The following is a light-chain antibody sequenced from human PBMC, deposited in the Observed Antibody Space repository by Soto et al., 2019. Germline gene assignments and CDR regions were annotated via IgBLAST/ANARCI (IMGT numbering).Light chain of an antibody. CDR3: QQYYSTPRT. J-gene: IGKJ1*01. Sequence: EIVMAQSPATLSVSPGERATLSCRASQSVSNNLAWYHQKPGQAPRLLIYLASTRATGIPARFSGSGSGTEFTLTISSLQSEDFAVYYCQQYYSTPRTFGQGTKVDIK. V-gene: IGKV3D-15*01. CDR2: LAS. CDR1: QSVSNN.